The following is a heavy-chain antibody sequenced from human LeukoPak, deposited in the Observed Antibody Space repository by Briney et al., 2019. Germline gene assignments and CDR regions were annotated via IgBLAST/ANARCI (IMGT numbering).Heavy chain of an antibody. D-gene: IGHD3-10*01. V-gene: IGHV3-7*03. Sequence: GGSLRLSGAASGFIFETYWMNWVRQVPGEGLEWVANMKHDGSEEYYVESVKGRFIISRDNANKLLYLQMNSLRAEDTAIYYCARKAAGWGVLDHWGQGLLVTVSS. CDR2: MKHDGSEE. CDR3: ARKAAGWGVLDH. CDR1: GFIFETYW. J-gene: IGHJ4*02.